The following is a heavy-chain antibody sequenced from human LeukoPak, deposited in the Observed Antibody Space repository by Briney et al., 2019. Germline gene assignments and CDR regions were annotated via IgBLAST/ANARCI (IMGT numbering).Heavy chain of an antibody. J-gene: IGHJ4*02. V-gene: IGHV3-23*01. CDR1: GFTFSSYA. CDR3: AKDRHGSGRPYYFDY. CDR2: ISGSGGST. Sequence: TGGSLRLSCAASGFTFSSYAMSWVRQAPGKGLEWVSAISGSGGSTYYADSVKGRFTISRDNSKNTLYLQMNSLRAEDTAVYYCAKDRHGSGRPYYFDYWGQGTLVTVSS. D-gene: IGHD3-10*01.